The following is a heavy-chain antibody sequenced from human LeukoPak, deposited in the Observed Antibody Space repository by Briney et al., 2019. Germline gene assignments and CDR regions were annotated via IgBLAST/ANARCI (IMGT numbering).Heavy chain of an antibody. J-gene: IGHJ6*03. CDR3: ARRSRIVVVPAALPFYYYYMDV. D-gene: IGHD2-2*01. Sequence: PSQTLSLTCTVSGGSISSGDYYWSWIRQPPGKGLEWIGYIYYSGSTYYNPSLKSRVTISVDTSKNQFSLKLSSVTAADTAVYYCARRSRIVVVPAALPFYYYYMDVWGKGTTVTVSS. CDR2: IYYSGST. V-gene: IGHV4-30-4*08. CDR1: GGSISSGDYY.